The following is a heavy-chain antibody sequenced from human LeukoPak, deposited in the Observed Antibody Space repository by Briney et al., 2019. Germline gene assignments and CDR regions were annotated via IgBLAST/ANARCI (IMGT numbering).Heavy chain of an antibody. J-gene: IGHJ4*02. CDR1: GGSISSSSYY. CDR3: ARIARHNAGSAFDY. Sequence: SETLSLTCTVSGGSISSSSYYWGWIRQPPGKGLEWIGYIYYSGRTNYNPSLKSRVTISVDTSKNQFSLKLSSVTAADTAVYYCARIARHNAGSAFDYWGQGTLVTVSS. CDR2: IYYSGRT. V-gene: IGHV4-61*05. D-gene: IGHD1-1*01.